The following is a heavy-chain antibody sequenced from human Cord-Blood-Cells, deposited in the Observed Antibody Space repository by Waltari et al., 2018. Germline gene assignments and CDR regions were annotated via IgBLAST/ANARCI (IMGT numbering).Heavy chain of an antibody. CDR3: ARSAPLAAAGDY. D-gene: IGHD6-13*01. Sequence: EVQLVESGGGLVQPGGSLRLSCAASGFTFSSYWMSWVRQAPGKGREGVANIKQDGSEKYYVDSVKGRFTISRDNAKNSLYLQMNSLRAEDTAVYYCARSAPLAAAGDYWGQGTLVTVSS. J-gene: IGHJ4*02. V-gene: IGHV3-7*01. CDR2: IKQDGSEK. CDR1: GFTFSSYW.